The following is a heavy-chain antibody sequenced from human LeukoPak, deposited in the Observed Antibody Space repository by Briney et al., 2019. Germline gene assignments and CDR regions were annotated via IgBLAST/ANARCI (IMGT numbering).Heavy chain of an antibody. J-gene: IGHJ4*02. CDR2: IWYDGSNK. Sequence: GGSLRPSCAASGFTFSSYGMHWVRQAPGKGLEWVAVIWYDGSNKYYADSVKGRFTISRDNSKNTLYLQMNSPRAEDTAVYYCARDSGSVVVAADFDYWGQGTLVTVSS. CDR3: ARDSGSVVVAADFDY. D-gene: IGHD2-15*01. V-gene: IGHV3-33*01. CDR1: GFTFSSYG.